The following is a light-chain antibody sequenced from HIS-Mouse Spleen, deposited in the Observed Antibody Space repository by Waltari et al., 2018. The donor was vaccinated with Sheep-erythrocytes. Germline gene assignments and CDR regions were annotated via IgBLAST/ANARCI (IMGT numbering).Light chain of an antibody. CDR2: RNN. CDR1: SSHIGSNY. J-gene: IGLJ2*01. Sequence: QSVLTQPPSASGTPGQRVTISCSGSSSHIGSNYVYWYQQLPGTAPKLLIYRNNERPTGVPDRFSGPKSGDSASLAISGLRSEDEADYYCAAWDDSLSGGVFGGGTKLTVL. CDR3: AAWDDSLSGGV. V-gene: IGLV1-47*01.